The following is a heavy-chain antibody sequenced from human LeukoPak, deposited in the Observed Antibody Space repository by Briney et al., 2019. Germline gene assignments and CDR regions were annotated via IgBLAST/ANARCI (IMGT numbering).Heavy chain of an antibody. CDR2: INHNGNVN. Sequence: GGSLRLSCAASGFTFSSYWMNWARQAPGKGLEWVASINHNGNVNYYVDSVKGRFTISRDNAKNSLDLQMNSLRVEDTAVYYCARLGPASSGWPESFDYWGQGTLVTVSS. CDR1: GFTFSSYW. J-gene: IGHJ4*02. D-gene: IGHD6-19*01. CDR3: ARLGPASSGWPESFDY. V-gene: IGHV3-7*03.